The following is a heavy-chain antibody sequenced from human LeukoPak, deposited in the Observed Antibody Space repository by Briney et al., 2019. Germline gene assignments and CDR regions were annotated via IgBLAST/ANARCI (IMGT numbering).Heavy chain of an antibody. CDR1: GGSFSGYY. CDR3: ARPYDYGSGSYYAFFNY. J-gene: IGHJ4*02. D-gene: IGHD3-10*01. Sequence: SETLSLTCAVYGGSFSGYYWSWIRQPPGKGLEWIGEINHSGSTNYNPSLKSRVTISVDTSKNQFSLKLSSVTAADTALYYCARPYDYGSGSYYAFFNYWGQGTLVTVSS. CDR2: INHSGST. V-gene: IGHV4-34*01.